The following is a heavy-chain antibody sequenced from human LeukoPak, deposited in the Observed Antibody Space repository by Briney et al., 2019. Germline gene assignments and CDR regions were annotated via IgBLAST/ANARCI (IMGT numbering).Heavy chain of an antibody. CDR3: ARVALGSYDY. D-gene: IGHD3-10*01. V-gene: IGHV3-11*01. CDR1: GFAFSDFY. Sequence: GGPLRLSCAASGFAFSDFYMFWIRQAPGKGLEWISYISNSGSTLYYADSVKGRFTISRDNDKNLLYLQMNSLRADDTAVYYCARVALGSYDYWGQGTQVTVSS. J-gene: IGHJ4*02. CDR2: ISNSGSTL.